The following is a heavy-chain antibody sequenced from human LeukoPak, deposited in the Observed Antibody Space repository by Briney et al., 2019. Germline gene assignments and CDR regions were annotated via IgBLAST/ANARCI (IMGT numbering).Heavy chain of an antibody. CDR1: GFTFRSSA. CDR2: ISSGGGDT. D-gene: IGHD3-16*02. Sequence: PGGSLTLSCAASGFTFRSSAMSWLRQTPGKALEWVSGISSGGGDTRYADSVKGRFTISRDNAKNMLYLQMNRLRAEDTALYYCAKKSSVLKPCDYWGEGTLVSVSS. J-gene: IGHJ4*02. CDR3: AKKSSVLKPCDY. V-gene: IGHV3-23*01.